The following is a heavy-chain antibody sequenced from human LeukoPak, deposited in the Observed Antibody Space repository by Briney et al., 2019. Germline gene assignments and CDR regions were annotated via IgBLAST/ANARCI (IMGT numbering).Heavy chain of an antibody. V-gene: IGHV3-23*01. Sequence: PGGSLRLSCEVSGLTFYTYAMSWVRQAPGKGLEWISAISGRDGRTYYSDSVKGRFTISRDNAKNSLYLQMNSLRAEDTAVYYCARDSSSWAFDYWGQGTLVTVSS. CDR3: ARDSSSWAFDY. CDR2: ISGRDGRT. J-gene: IGHJ4*02. CDR1: GLTFYTYA. D-gene: IGHD6-13*01.